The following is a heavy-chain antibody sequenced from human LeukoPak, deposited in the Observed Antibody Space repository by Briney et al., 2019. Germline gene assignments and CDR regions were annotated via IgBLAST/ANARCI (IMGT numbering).Heavy chain of an antibody. CDR1: GGSISSSSYY. J-gene: IGHJ4*02. Sequence: PSETLSLTCTVSGGSISSSSYYWGWIRQPPGKGLEWIGSIYYSGSTYYNPSLKSRVTISVDTSKNQFSLKLSPVTAADTAVYYCARGGRLNRRIFNDVWSGYRLTSSAFDYWGQGTLVTVSS. CDR2: IYYSGST. V-gene: IGHV4-39*07. CDR3: ARGGRLNRRIFNDVWSGYRLTSSAFDY. D-gene: IGHD3-3*01.